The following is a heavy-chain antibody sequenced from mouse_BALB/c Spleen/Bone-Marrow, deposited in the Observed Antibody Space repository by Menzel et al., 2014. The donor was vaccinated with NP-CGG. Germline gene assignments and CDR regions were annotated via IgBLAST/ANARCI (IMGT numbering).Heavy chain of an antibody. V-gene: IGHV1-18*01. CDR2: INPYNGGT. CDR1: GYSFTGYT. Sequence: EVQLVESGPGLVKPGASMKISCKASGYSFTGYTMNWVKQSHGKNLEWIGLINPYNGGTSYNQKFKGKATLTVDKSSSTAYMELLSLTSEDSAVYYCARGHYYGYYFDYWGQGTTLTVSS. CDR3: ARGHYYGYYFDY. J-gene: IGHJ2*01. D-gene: IGHD1-2*01.